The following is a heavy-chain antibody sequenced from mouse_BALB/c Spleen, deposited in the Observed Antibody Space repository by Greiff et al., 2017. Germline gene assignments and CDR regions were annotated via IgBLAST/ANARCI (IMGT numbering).Heavy chain of an antibody. J-gene: IGHJ2*01. CDR1: GYSITSDYA. V-gene: IGHV3-2*02. CDR2: ISYSGST. D-gene: IGHD2-1*01. Sequence: EVKLQESGPGLVKPSQSLSLTCTVTGYSITSDYAWNWIRQFPGNQLEWMGYISYSGSTSYNPSLKSRISITRDTSKNQFFLQLNSVTTEDTATYYCARWRDGNGDFDYWGQGTTLTVSS. CDR3: ARWRDGNGDFDY.